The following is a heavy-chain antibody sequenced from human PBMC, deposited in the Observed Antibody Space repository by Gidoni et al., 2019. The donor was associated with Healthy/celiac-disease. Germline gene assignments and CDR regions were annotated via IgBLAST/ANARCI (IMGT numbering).Heavy chain of an antibody. CDR2: IVVGSGNT. J-gene: IGHJ3*02. V-gene: IGHV1-58*01. D-gene: IGHD3-22*01. CDR1: GFTFTSSA. CDR3: AAAGSSGFDAFDI. Sequence: QMQLVQSGPEVQKPGTSVKVSCKAAGFTFTSSAVQWVRQARGQRLEWIGWIVVGSGNTNYAQKFQERVTITRDISTSTAYMELSSLRSEDTAVYYCAAAGSSGFDAFDIWGQGTMVTVSS.